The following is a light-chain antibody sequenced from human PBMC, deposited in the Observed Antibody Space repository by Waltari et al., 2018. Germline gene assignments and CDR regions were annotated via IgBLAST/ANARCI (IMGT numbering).Light chain of an antibody. CDR2: VNSDGSH. J-gene: IGLJ3*02. CDR1: SRHTRNL. CDR3: QTGGHGTWV. V-gene: IGLV4-69*01. Sequence: QLVLTQSPSASASLGASVKLTCTLSSRHTRNLIAWLQQQPGKGPRFLMKVNSDGSHSKGDEIPDRFSGSSSGAERYLSISSLQSEDDADYYCQTGGHGTWVFGGGTKVTVL.